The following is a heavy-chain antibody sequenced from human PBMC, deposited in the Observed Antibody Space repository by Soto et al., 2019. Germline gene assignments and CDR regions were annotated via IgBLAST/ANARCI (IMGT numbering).Heavy chain of an antibody. CDR2: IYYSGST. CDR1: GGSISSGGYY. J-gene: IGHJ5*02. CDR3: ARAPYYFIAALPYNWFDP. D-gene: IGHD6-25*01. V-gene: IGHV4-31*03. Sequence: PSETLSLTCTVSGGSISSGGYYWSWIRQHPGKGLEWIGYIYYSGSTYYNPSLKSRVTISVDTSKNQFSLKLSSVTAADSAVYYCARAPYYFIAALPYNWFDPWGQGTLVTVSS.